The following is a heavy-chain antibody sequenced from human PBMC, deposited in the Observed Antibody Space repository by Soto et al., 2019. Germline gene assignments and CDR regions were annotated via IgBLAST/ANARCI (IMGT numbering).Heavy chain of an antibody. Sequence: QVQLQESGPGLVRPSETLSLTCTVSNASISLYYWSWIRQPPGKGLEWIGYIYYIGSTNYNPSLKSRVTISVDTSQNQFSLKLASVTAADTAVYYCARWKRNSEYYWGQGILVTVSS. CDR2: IYYIGST. D-gene: IGHD1-7*01. V-gene: IGHV4-59*01. CDR3: ARWKRNSEYY. J-gene: IGHJ4*02. CDR1: NASISLYY.